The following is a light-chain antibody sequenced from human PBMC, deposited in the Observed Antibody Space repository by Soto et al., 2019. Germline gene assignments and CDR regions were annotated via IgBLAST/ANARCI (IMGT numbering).Light chain of an antibody. V-gene: IGKV3-15*01. CDR1: QSISDT. CDR2: GAS. CDR3: QQYNNWPRT. Sequence: EIVLTQSPGTLSLSPVGRATLSGRASQSISDTLAWYQQKPGQAPRLLIYGASRRATGIPARFSGSGSGTEFTLTISSLQSEDFAVYYCQQYNNWPRTFGQGTKVDIK. J-gene: IGKJ1*01.